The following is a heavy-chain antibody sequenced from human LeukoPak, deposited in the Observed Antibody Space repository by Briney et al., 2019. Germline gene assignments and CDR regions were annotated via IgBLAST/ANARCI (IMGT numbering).Heavy chain of an antibody. CDR1: GYTFTNYE. Sequence: ASVKVSCKASGYTFTNYEINWVRQATGQGLEWMGWMNPNSGNTGYAQKFQGRVTITADKSTSTAYMELSSLRSEDTAVYYCARDSSGWGHGMDVWGQGTTVTVSS. J-gene: IGHJ6*02. V-gene: IGHV1-8*01. CDR2: MNPNSGNT. CDR3: ARDSSGWGHGMDV. D-gene: IGHD6-19*01.